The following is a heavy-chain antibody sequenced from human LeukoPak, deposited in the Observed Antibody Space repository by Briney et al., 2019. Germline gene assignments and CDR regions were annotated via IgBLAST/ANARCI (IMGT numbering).Heavy chain of an antibody. CDR1: GYTFTGYY. Sequence: ASVKVSCTASGYTFTGYYMHWVRQAPGQGLKWMGWINPNSGGTNYAQKFQGRVTMARDTSISTAYMELSRLRSDDTAVYYCARVLGGYGSVTAPHFDYWGQGTLVTVSS. D-gene: IGHD3-10*01. CDR2: INPNSGGT. CDR3: ARVLGGYGSVTAPHFDY. J-gene: IGHJ4*02. V-gene: IGHV1-2*02.